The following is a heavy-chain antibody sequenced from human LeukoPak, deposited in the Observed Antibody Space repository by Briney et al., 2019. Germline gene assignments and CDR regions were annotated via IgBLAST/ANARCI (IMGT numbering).Heavy chain of an antibody. V-gene: IGHV1-69*13. CDR3: ARERTDCSSTSCYWGSFDY. D-gene: IGHD2-2*01. J-gene: IGHJ4*02. Sequence: SVKVSCKASGDTFSSYAISWVRQAPGQGLEWMGGIIPIFGTANYAQKFQGRVTITADESTSTAYMELSSLRSEDTAVYYCARERTDCSSTSCYWGSFDYWGQGTLVTVSS. CDR1: GDTFSSYA. CDR2: IIPIFGTA.